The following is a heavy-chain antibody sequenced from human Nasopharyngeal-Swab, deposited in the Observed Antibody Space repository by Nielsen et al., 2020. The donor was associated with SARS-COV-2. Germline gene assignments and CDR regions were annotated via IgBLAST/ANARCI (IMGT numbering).Heavy chain of an antibody. CDR3: ARRGVGATGPFDY. CDR1: GDSVSSNIAT. J-gene: IGHJ4*02. D-gene: IGHD1-26*01. Sequence: LRLSCAISGDSVSSNIATWNWIRQSPSRGLEWLRRTYYRSKWYDDFAGSVKSRIRINPDTSKNQFSLQLNSVTPEDTAVYYCARRGVGATGPFDYWGQGTPVIVSS. CDR2: TYYRSKWYD. V-gene: IGHV6-1*01.